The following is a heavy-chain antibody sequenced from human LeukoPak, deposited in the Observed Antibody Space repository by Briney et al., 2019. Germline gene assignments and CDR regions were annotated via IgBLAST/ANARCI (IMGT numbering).Heavy chain of an antibody. CDR2: INPNSGGT. V-gene: IGHV1-2*02. CDR3: ARASGGGQTSFDI. D-gene: IGHD3-16*01. Sequence: AASVKVSCKASGYTFTGYYMHWVRQAPGQGLEWMGWINPNSGGTNYAQKFQGRVTMTRDTSISTVYMELSSLRSDDTAVFYCARASGGGQTSFDIWGQGTVVTVSS. J-gene: IGHJ3*02. CDR1: GYTFTGYY.